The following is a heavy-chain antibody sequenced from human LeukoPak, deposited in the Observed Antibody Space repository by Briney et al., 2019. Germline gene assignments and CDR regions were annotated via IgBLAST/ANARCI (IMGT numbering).Heavy chain of an antibody. Sequence: GASVKVSCKASGYTFTGYYMHWVRQAPGQGLEWMGWINPDSGGTNYAQKSQGRVTMTRDTSISTAYMELSRLRSDDTAVYYCARAPIAVHNWFDPWGQGTLVTVSS. D-gene: IGHD6-19*01. CDR3: ARAPIAVHNWFDP. CDR1: GYTFTGYY. CDR2: INPDSGGT. J-gene: IGHJ5*02. V-gene: IGHV1-2*02.